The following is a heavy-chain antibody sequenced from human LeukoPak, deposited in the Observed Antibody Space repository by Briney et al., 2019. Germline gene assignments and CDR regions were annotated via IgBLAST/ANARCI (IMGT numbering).Heavy chain of an antibody. CDR1: GFTFSDYY. D-gene: IGHD2-2*02. CDR3: AKVYDYYYYGMDV. Sequence: GGSLRLSCAASGFTFSDYYMSWIRRAPGKGLEWVSYISSSGSTIYYADSVKGRFTISRDNAKNSLYLQMNSLRAEDTAVYYCAKVYDYYYYGMDVWGQGTTVTVSS. V-gene: IGHV3-11*01. J-gene: IGHJ6*02. CDR2: ISSSGSTI.